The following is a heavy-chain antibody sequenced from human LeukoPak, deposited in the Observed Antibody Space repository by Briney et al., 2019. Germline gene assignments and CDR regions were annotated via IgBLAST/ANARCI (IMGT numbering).Heavy chain of an antibody. CDR1: GFTFDDYA. CDR3: ARVLYDFWSTNYYYYYMDV. J-gene: IGHJ6*03. V-gene: IGHV3-9*01. D-gene: IGHD3-3*01. Sequence: GGSLRLSCAASGFTFDDYAMHWVRQAPGKGLEWVSGISWNSGSIGYADSVKGRFNVSRDNAKNSLYLQMNSLRAEDTAVYYCARVLYDFWSTNYYYYYMDVWGKGTTVTVSS. CDR2: ISWNSGSI.